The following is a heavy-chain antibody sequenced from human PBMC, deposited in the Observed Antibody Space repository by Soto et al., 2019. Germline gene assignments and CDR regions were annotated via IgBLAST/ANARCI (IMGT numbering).Heavy chain of an antibody. CDR1: SGFTFSSHW. V-gene: IGHV3-74*01. Sequence: GSLRLSCAASSGFTFSSHWMHWVRQAPGKGLVWVSRISRDGTSTNYADSVKGRFTISRDNAKNTLYLQMNSLRAEDTAVYYCARENTHGYYYYMDVWGKGTTVTVSS. CDR2: ISRDGTST. J-gene: IGHJ6*03. CDR3: ARENTHGYYYYMDV.